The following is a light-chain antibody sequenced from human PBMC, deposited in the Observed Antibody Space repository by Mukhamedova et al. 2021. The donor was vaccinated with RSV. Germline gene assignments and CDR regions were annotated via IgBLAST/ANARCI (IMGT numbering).Light chain of an antibody. CDR3: QKYNSALIT. CDR2: AAS. Sequence: WYQRRVHGKVAKLLIYAASTLQSGVPSRFSGSGSGTDFTLTISSLQPEDVATYYCQKYNSALITFGQGTRLDIK. V-gene: IGKV1-27*01. J-gene: IGKJ5*01.